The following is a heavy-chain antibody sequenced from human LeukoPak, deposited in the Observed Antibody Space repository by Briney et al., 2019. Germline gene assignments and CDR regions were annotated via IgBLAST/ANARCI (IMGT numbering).Heavy chain of an antibody. CDR1: GGTFSSYA. V-gene: IGHV1-69*06. J-gene: IGHJ4*02. CDR2: IIPVFGTA. CDR3: AGETGDSDSFDY. D-gene: IGHD7-27*01. Sequence: SVKVSCKASGGTFSSYAISWVRQAPGQGLEWMGGIIPVFGTANYAQKFQGRVTITADKSTSTAYMELSSLRSEDTAVYYCAGETGDSDSFDYWGQGTLVTVSS.